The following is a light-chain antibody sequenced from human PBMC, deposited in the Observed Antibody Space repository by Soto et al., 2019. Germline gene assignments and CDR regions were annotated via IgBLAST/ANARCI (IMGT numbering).Light chain of an antibody. Sequence: DIQMTQSPSALSASVGDRVTITCRASQTISSWLAWYQQKPGEAPRLLIYQASSLETEVPSRFSGSGSGTEFTLTISSLQPGDFATYYCQQYNSYSLTFXQGTKADIK. V-gene: IGKV1-5*03. CDR1: QTISSW. CDR3: QQYNSYSLT. J-gene: IGKJ1*01. CDR2: QAS.